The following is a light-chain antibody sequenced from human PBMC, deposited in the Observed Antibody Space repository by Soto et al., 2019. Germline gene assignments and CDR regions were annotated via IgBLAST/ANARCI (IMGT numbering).Light chain of an antibody. CDR3: MQALQTPPYT. J-gene: IGKJ2*01. V-gene: IGKV2-28*01. CDR2: LGS. Sequence: DLVMTRSPLSLPVTPGEPASISCRSSQSLLHSNGYNYLDWYLQKPGQSPQLLIYLGSNRASGVPDRFSGSGSGTDFTLKISRVEAEDVGVYYCMQALQTPPYTFGQGTKLEIK. CDR1: QSLLHSNGYNY.